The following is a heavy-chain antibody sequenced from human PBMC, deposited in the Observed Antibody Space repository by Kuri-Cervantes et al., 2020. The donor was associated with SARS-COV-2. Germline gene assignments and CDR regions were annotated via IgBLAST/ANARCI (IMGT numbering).Heavy chain of an antibody. D-gene: IGHD6-6*01. Sequence: VYRGSLTGYYWSWIRQPPGKGLEWIGEINQSGSTNYNPSLKSRVTISVYTSKNQFSLKLSSVTAADTAVYYCARARRAARTPYYCYGMDVWGQGTTVTVSS. V-gene: IGHV4-34*01. CDR1: RGSLTGYY. CDR3: ARARRAARTPYYCYGMDV. J-gene: IGHJ6*02. CDR2: INQSGST.